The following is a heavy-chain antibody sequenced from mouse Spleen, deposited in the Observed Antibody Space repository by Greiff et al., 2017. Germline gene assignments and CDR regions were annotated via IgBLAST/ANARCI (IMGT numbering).Heavy chain of an antibody. CDR2: INPNNGGT. CDR1: GYTFTDYY. V-gene: IGHV1-26*01. J-gene: IGHJ2*01. CDR3: ARFETGFDY. D-gene: IGHD4-1*01. Sequence: VQLQQSGPELVKPGASVKLSCKASGYTFTDYYMNWVKQSHGKSLEWIGDINPNNGGTSYNQKFKGKATLTVDKSSSTAYMELRSLTSEDSAVYYCARFETGFDYWGQGTTLTVSS.